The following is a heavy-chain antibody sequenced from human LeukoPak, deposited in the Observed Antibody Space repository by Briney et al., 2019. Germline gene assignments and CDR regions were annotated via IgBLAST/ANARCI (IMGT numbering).Heavy chain of an antibody. J-gene: IGHJ4*02. Sequence: GGSLRLSCAASGFTFSSYWMSWVRQAPGKGLEWVANIKQDGGEKYYVDSVKGRFTISRDNAKNSLYLQMNSLRAEDTAVYYCARDGELRYFDWLSLGNFDYWGQGTLVTVSS. CDR2: IKQDGGEK. V-gene: IGHV3-7*03. D-gene: IGHD3-9*01. CDR1: GFTFSSYW. CDR3: ARDGELRYFDWLSLGNFDY.